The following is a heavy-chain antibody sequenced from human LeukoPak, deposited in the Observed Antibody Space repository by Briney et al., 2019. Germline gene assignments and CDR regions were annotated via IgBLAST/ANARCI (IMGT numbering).Heavy chain of an antibody. Sequence: GGSLRLSCAASGFTFSSYAMSWVRQAPGKGLEWVGRIKSKTDGGTTDYAAPVKGRFTTSRDDSKNTLYLQMNSLKTEDTGVYYCTTLSQGGPWGQGTLVTVSS. J-gene: IGHJ5*02. V-gene: IGHV3-15*01. CDR3: TTLSQGGP. D-gene: IGHD3-16*01. CDR1: GFTFSSYA. CDR2: IKSKTDGGTT.